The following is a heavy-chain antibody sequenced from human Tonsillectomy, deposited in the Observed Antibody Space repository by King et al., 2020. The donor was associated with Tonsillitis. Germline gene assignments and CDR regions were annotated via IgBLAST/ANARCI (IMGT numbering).Heavy chain of an antibody. CDR2: IYYSGST. V-gene: IGHV4-59*01. Sequence: QLQESGPGLVKPSETLSLTCTVSGGSISSYYWSWIRPPPGKGLEWIGYIYYSGSTNYNPSLKSRVTISVDTSKNQFSLKLSSVTAADTAVYYCARERNGQWLDYWGQGPLVTVSS. CDR3: ARERNGQWLDY. CDR1: GGSISSYY. J-gene: IGHJ4*02. D-gene: IGHD6-19*01.